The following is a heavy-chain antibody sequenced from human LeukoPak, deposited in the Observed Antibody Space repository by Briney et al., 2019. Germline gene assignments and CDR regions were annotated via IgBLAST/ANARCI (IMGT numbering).Heavy chain of an antibody. D-gene: IGHD2-15*01. Sequence: GGSLRLSCATSGFTFSDHALHWVRQAPGKGLQYVSAISRNGTRTFYADSVKDRFTIPRDNSKNTLYLQMNSLRAENTAVYCCAKAPDRIHGLDWGQGTLVTVSS. CDR1: GFTFSDHA. V-gene: IGHV3-64*02. CDR3: AKAPDRIHGLD. CDR2: ISRNGTRT. J-gene: IGHJ4*02.